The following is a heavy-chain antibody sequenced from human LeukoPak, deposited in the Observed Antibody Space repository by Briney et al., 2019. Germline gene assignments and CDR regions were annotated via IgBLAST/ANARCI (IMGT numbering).Heavy chain of an antibody. CDR3: ARDGGWFWRTDHDAFDI. CDR1: GYTFTGYY. V-gene: IGHV1-18*04. CDR2: ISAYNGNT. D-gene: IGHD3-3*01. J-gene: IGHJ3*02. Sequence: GASVKVSCKASGYTFTGYYMHWVRQAPGQGLEWMGWISAYNGNTNYAQKLQGRVTMTTDTSTSTAYMELRSLRSDDTAVYYCARDGGWFWRTDHDAFDIWGQGTMVTVSS.